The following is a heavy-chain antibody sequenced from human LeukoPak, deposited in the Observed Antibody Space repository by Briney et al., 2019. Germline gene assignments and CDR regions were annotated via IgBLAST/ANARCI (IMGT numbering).Heavy chain of an antibody. Sequence: AAVTVSCKASGYTFTGYYMHWVRQAPGQGLEWMGWINPNSGGTNYAQKFQGRATMTRDTSISTAYMELSRLRSDDTAVYYCARDTIYDFWSGYHDYWGQGTLVTVSS. CDR3: ARDTIYDFWSGYHDY. D-gene: IGHD3-3*01. V-gene: IGHV1-2*02. J-gene: IGHJ4*02. CDR2: INPNSGGT. CDR1: GYTFTGYY.